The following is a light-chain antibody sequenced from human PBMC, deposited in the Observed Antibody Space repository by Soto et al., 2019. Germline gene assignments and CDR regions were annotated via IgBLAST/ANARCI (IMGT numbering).Light chain of an antibody. CDR3: QQYSSSSWT. Sequence: EIVLTQSPGTLSLSPGERATLSCRASQSISSTYLAWYQQKPGQAPRLFIYGASSRATGIPDRFSGSGSGTDFTLTISRLEPEDYAVYYCQQYSSSSWTFDQGTKVEVK. J-gene: IGKJ1*01. CDR2: GAS. CDR1: QSISSTY. V-gene: IGKV3-20*01.